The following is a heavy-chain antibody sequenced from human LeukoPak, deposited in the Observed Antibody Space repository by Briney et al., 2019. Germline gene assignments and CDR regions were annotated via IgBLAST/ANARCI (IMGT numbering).Heavy chain of an antibody. V-gene: IGHV3-23*01. CDR1: GFTFSSYA. J-gene: IGHJ3*02. CDR3: ARWGIAAAGDTNDAFDI. CDR2: ISGSGGST. D-gene: IGHD6-13*01. Sequence: GGSLRLSCAASGFTFSSYAMSWVRQAPGKGLEWVSAISGSGGSTYYADSVKGRFTISRDNSKNTLYLQMNSLRAEDTAVYYCARWGIAAAGDTNDAFDIWGQGTMITVSS.